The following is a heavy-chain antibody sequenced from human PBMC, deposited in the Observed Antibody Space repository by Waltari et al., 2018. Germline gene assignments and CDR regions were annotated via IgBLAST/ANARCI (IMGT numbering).Heavy chain of an antibody. D-gene: IGHD6-13*01. CDR1: GYTFTSYD. CDR3: ARVGSSWHNYYYYMDV. CDR2: MNPNSGNT. J-gene: IGHJ6*03. Sequence: QVQLVQSGAEVKKPGASVKVSCKASGYTFTSYDINWVRQATGQGLEWMGWMNPNSGNTGYAQKFQGRVTMTRNTSIRTAYMELSSLRSEDTAVYYCARVGSSWHNYYYYMDVWGKGTTVTVSS. V-gene: IGHV1-8*01.